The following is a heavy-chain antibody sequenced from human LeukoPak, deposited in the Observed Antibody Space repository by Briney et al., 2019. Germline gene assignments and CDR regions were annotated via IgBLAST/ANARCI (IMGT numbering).Heavy chain of an antibody. CDR2: INHSGST. CDR3: ARVRRWLQFDY. J-gene: IGHJ4*02. V-gene: IGHV4-34*01. CDR1: GGSFSGYY. Sequence: PSETLSLTCAVYGGSFSGYYWSWIRQPPGKGLEWVGEINHSGSTNYNPSLKSRVTISVDTSKNQFSLKLSSVTAADTAVYYCARVRRWLQFDYWGQGTLVTVSS. D-gene: IGHD5-12*01.